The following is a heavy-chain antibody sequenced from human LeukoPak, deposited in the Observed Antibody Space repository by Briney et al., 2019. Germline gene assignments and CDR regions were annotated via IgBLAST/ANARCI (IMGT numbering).Heavy chain of an antibody. V-gene: IGHV3-30*18. D-gene: IGHD6-19*01. J-gene: IGHJ4*02. CDR2: ISYDGSNK. CDR3: AKDPSIAVAGTGLFDY. CDR1: GFTFSSYG. Sequence: GGSLRLSCAASGFTFSSYGMHWVRQAPGKGLEWVAVISYDGSNKYYADSVKGRFTISRDNSKNTLYLQMNSLRAEDTAVYYCAKDPSIAVAGTGLFDYWGQGTLVTVFS.